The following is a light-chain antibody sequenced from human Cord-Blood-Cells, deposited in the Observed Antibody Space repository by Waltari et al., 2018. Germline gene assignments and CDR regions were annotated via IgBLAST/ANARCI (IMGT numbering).Light chain of an antibody. CDR1: SSDVGGYNY. J-gene: IGLJ1*01. CDR2: EVS. V-gene: IGLV2-14*01. CDR3: SSYTSSSTLYV. Sequence: QSALTQPASVSGSPGQSITISCTGTSSDVGGYNYVSWYQQHPGKAPKLMIYEVSNRPSGVSKRVSGAKSGNTASLTISGLQAEDEADYYCSSYTSSSTLYVFGTGTKVTVL.